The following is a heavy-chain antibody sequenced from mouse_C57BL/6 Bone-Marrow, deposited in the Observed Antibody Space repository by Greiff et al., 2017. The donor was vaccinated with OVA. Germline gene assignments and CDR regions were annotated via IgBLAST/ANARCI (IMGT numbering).Heavy chain of an antibody. Sequence: VQLKESGAELAKPGASVKLSCKASGYTFTSYWMHWVKQRPGQGLEWIGYINPSSGYTKYNQKFKDKATLTADKSSSTAYMQRSSLTYEDSAVYYCARWTLLYYDYDDWYFDVWGTGTTVTVSS. V-gene: IGHV1-7*01. J-gene: IGHJ1*03. D-gene: IGHD2-4*01. CDR1: GYTFTSYW. CDR2: INPSSGYT. CDR3: ARWTLLYYDYDDWYFDV.